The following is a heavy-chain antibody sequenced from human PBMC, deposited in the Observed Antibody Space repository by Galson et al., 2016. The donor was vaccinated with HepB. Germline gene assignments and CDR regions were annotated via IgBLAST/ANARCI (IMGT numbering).Heavy chain of an antibody. J-gene: IGHJ3*02. D-gene: IGHD3-16*01. Sequence: SLRLSCAASGFTFSSYAMSWVRQAPGKGLEWVSAISGSGGSTYYADSVKGRFTISRDNSKKTLYLQMNSLRAEDTAVYFCAKVLSGEIDAFDIWGQGTMVTCSS. CDR3: AKVLSGEIDAFDI. CDR2: ISGSGGST. CDR1: GFTFSSYA. V-gene: IGHV3-23*01.